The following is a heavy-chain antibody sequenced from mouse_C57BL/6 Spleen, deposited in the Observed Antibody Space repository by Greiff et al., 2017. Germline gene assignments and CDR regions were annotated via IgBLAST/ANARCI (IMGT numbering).Heavy chain of an antibody. Sequence: QVQLKESGAELVKPGASVKISCKASGYAFSSYWMNWVKQRPGQGLEWIGQIYPGDGDTNYNGKFKGKATLTADKSSSTAYMQLSSLTSEDYAVYFRARGTTVVAENYAMGYWGQGTSVTVSS. CDR1: GYAFSSYW. CDR2: IYPGDGDT. CDR3: ARGTTVVAENYAMGY. J-gene: IGHJ4*01. D-gene: IGHD1-1*01. V-gene: IGHV1-80*01.